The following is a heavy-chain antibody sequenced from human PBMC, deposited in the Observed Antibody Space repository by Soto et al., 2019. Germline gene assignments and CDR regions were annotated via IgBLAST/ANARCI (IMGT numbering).Heavy chain of an antibody. CDR1: GFTFSSYA. Sequence: EVQLLESGGGLVQPGGFLRLSCAASGFTFSSYAMSWVRQAPGKGLEWVSGISGSGGSTYYADSVKGRFTISRDNSKNTLYLQMNSLRAEDTAVYYCARNLGYSSGWYTFDYWGQGTLVTVSS. J-gene: IGHJ4*02. CDR3: ARNLGYSSGWYTFDY. D-gene: IGHD6-19*01. CDR2: ISGSGGST. V-gene: IGHV3-23*01.